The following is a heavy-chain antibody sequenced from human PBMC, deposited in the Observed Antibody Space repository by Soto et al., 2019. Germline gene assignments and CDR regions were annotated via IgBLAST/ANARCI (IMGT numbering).Heavy chain of an antibody. D-gene: IGHD6-13*01. Sequence: QVQLQESGPGLVKPSETLSLTCTVSGGSISSYYWSWIRQPPGKGLVWIGYIDYSGDTKYNPSLTSRVTISVDTSKNQFPLKLRSVTADDTAVYYCARSSAAVTYYYYGMDVWGQGTTVTVSS. V-gene: IGHV4-59*08. CDR3: ARSSAAVTYYYYGMDV. CDR1: GGSISSYY. J-gene: IGHJ6*02. CDR2: IDYSGDT.